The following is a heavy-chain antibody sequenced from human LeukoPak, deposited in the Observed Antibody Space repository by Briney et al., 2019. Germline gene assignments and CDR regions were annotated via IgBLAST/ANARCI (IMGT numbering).Heavy chain of an antibody. V-gene: IGHV3-21*01. CDR3: ARNDYGGNSGHDY. Sequence: GGSLRLSCAASGITFSRYSMNWVRQAPGKGLEWVSSISIGSTYIYYADSVKGRFTISRDNAKNSLYLQMNSLRAEDTAVYYCARNDYGGNSGHDYWGQGTLVTVSS. CDR2: ISIGSTYI. CDR1: GITFSRYS. D-gene: IGHD4-23*01. J-gene: IGHJ4*02.